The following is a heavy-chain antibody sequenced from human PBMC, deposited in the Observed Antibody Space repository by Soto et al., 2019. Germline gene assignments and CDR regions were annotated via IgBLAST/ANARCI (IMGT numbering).Heavy chain of an antibody. CDR3: ARIPRYSFPTSDDLDS. D-gene: IGHD5-18*01. V-gene: IGHV1-69*15. CDR2: ITPIYPTT. Sequence: QVQLVQSGAELRKPGSSVQVSCKASGGTFYTYTFSWVRQAPGQGLEWMGSITPIYPTTNYAERFQGRLTNSAGGSTRTAYLDLTSLTSEDPAVYYCARIPRYSFPTSDDLDSWGQGTLVTVSS. CDR1: GGTFYTYT. J-gene: IGHJ4*02.